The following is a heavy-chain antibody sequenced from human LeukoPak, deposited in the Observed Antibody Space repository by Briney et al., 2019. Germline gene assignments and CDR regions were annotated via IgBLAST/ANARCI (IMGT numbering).Heavy chain of an antibody. CDR1: GFTFSSYG. D-gene: IGHD2-21*02. CDR2: IRYDGSNK. Sequence: GGSLRLSCAASGFTFSSYGMHWVRQAPGKGLEWVAFIRYDGSNKYYADSVKGRFTISRDNAKNSLYLQMNSLRAEDTAVYYCARENGGDHDAFDIWGQGTMVTVSS. CDR3: ARENGGDHDAFDI. V-gene: IGHV3-30*02. J-gene: IGHJ3*02.